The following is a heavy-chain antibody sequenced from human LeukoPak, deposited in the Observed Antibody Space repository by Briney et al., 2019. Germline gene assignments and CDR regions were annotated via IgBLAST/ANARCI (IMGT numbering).Heavy chain of an antibody. Sequence: GGSLRLSRAASGFTVSSNYMSWVRQAPGKGLEWVSVIYSGGSTYYADSVKGRFTISRDNSKNTLYLQMNSLRAEDTAVYYCAREGAYCGGDCYDYWGQGTLVTVSS. D-gene: IGHD2-21*01. V-gene: IGHV3-66*01. CDR2: IYSGGST. CDR3: AREGAYCGGDCYDY. J-gene: IGHJ4*02. CDR1: GFTVSSNY.